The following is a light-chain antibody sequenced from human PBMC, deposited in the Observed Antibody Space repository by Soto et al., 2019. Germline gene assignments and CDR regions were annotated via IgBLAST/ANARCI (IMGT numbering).Light chain of an antibody. Sequence: QSVLTQPASVSGSPGQSITISCTGTSSDVGGYNYVSWYQQHPGKAPKLMIYEVSNRPSGVSNRFSGSKSGNTASLTISGLQAEDEADYYCSSYTWSSTRVFGSGTKVTVL. CDR2: EVS. CDR3: SSYTWSSTRV. CDR1: SSDVGGYNY. V-gene: IGLV2-14*01. J-gene: IGLJ1*01.